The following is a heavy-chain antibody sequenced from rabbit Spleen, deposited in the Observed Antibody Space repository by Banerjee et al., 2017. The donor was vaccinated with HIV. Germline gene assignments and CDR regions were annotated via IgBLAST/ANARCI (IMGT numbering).Heavy chain of an antibody. V-gene: IGHV1S40*01. D-gene: IGHD1-1*01. CDR3: ASGYSL. Sequence: QSLEESGGDLVKPGASLTLTCTASGFSFSSSDYMCWVRQAPGKGLEWIGCIGGGGSGSTYYASWVNGRFTISSDNAQNTVDLQMNSLTAADTATYFCASGYSLWGQGTLVTVS. J-gene: IGHJ3*01. CDR2: IGGGGSGST. CDR1: GFSFSSSDY.